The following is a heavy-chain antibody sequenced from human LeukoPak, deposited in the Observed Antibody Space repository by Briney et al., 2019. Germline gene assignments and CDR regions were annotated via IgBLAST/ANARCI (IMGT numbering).Heavy chain of an antibody. CDR2: MNGDGSST. CDR1: GFTFSTYI. J-gene: IGHJ3*02. Sequence: GGSLRLSCAASGFTFSTYIMIWVRQAPGKGLVWVSHMNGDGSSTSYADSVKGRFTISRDNAKNTLYLQMNRLKAEDTAVYYCARSATDAFDIRGQGTMVTVSS. V-gene: IGHV3-74*01. CDR3: ARSATDAFDI.